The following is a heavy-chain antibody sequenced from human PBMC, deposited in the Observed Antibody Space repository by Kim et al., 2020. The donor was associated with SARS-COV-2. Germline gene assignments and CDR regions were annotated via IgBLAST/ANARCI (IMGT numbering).Heavy chain of an antibody. V-gene: IGHV3-9*01. CDR3: AKETGCRGGSCYSWDDY. J-gene: IGHJ4*01. D-gene: IGHD2-15*01. CDR1: GFTFDDYA. CDR2: ISWHSGSI. Sequence: GGSLRLSCAASGFTFDDYAMHWVRQAPGKCLEWVSGISWHSGSIGYADSVKGRFTSSRDNAKNSLYLQMNSLRAEDTALYYCAKETGCRGGSCYSWDDY.